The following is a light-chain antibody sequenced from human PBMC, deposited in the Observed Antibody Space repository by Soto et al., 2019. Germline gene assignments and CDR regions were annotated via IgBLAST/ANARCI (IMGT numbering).Light chain of an antibody. J-gene: IGKJ1*01. V-gene: IGKV3-20*01. CDR2: GAS. CDR3: QQYGSSPVT. Sequence: EIVLTQSPGTLSLSPGERATLSCRASQSVSSSYLAWYQQKPGQAPRLLIYGASSRATGITDRFSGSGSGTDFTLTISRLEPEDFAVYYCQQYGSSPVTFGQGTKVEIK. CDR1: QSVSSSY.